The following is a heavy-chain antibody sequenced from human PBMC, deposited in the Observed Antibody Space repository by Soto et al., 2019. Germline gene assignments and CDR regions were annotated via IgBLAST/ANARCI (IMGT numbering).Heavy chain of an antibody. D-gene: IGHD2-15*01. CDR3: ARGHGHGGSSFHF. V-gene: IGHV4-59*01. CDR2: VYYNGDT. J-gene: IGHJ4*02. CDR1: GGSTHSYY. Sequence: QVQLQESGPGLVKPSETLSLTCTVSGGSTHSYYWAWIRQPPGKGLEWMGYVYYNGDTNYNPSLKSRVTISVDASKNQFSLKLTSVTPADTAVYYCARGHGHGGSSFHFWGQGTLVTVSS.